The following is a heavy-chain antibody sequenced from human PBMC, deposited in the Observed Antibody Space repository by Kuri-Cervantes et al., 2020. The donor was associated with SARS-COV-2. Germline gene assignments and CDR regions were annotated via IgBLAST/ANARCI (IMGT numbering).Heavy chain of an antibody. D-gene: IGHD2-21*02. CDR1: GFTFSSYS. V-gene: IGHV3-48*01. CDR3: ARADPPLAYCGGDCRLFDY. CDR2: ISSSSSTI. J-gene: IGHJ4*02. Sequence: GGSLRLSCAASGFTFSSYSMNWVRQAPGKGLEWVSYISSSSSTIYYADSVKGRFTISRDNAKNSLYLQMNSLRAEDTAVYYCARADPPLAYCGGDCRLFDYWGQGTLVTVSS.